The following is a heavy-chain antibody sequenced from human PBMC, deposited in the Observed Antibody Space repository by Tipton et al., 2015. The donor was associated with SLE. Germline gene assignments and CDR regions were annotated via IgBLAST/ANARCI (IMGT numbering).Heavy chain of an antibody. Sequence: QVQLVQSGAEVKKPGASVKVSCEASGYTFTNYDINWVRQATGQGLEWMGWMNPTSGYTGYAQKFQGRVTMTTNTSVSTAYMELSSLGSDDTAVYYCARGPLWLHYWGQGTLVTVSS. CDR1: GYTFTNYD. D-gene: IGHD5-18*01. CDR2: MNPTSGYT. V-gene: IGHV1-8*02. CDR3: ARGPLWLHY. J-gene: IGHJ4*02.